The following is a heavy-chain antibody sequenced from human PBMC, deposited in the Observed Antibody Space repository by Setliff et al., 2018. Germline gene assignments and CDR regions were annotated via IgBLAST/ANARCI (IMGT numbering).Heavy chain of an antibody. CDR1: GGSISSSGHSSGSYY. D-gene: IGHD6-6*01. J-gene: IGHJ4*02. CDR2: IYYSGHT. CDR3: ARGRNVAARLLDS. V-gene: IGHV4-39*07. Sequence: SETLSLTCTVSGGSISSSGHSSGSYYWAWIRQPPGKGLEWIGRIYYSGHTYYNASLKSRVSISVDTSKNQFSLKLSSVTAADTAVYYCARGRNVAARLLDSWGQGARVTVSS.